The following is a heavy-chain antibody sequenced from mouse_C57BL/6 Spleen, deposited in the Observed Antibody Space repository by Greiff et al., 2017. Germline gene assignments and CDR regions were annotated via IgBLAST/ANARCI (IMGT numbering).Heavy chain of an antibody. Sequence: EVKLVESGGGLVQPGGSLSLSCAASGFTFTDYYMSWVRQPPGKALEWLGFISNKANGSTSEYSASVKGRFTISRDNSQSILYLQMYALIAEDSATYYCARYDVSGCGYAMDYWGQGTSVTVSS. CDR2: ISNKANGSTS. CDR3: ARYDVSGCGYAMDY. J-gene: IGHJ4*01. CDR1: GFTFTDYY. V-gene: IGHV7-3*01. D-gene: IGHD1-3*01.